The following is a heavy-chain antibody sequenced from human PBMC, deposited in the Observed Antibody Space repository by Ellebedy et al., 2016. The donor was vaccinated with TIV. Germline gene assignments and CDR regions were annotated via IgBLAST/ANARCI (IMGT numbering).Heavy chain of an antibody. J-gene: IGHJ4*02. CDR2: IKSKTDGGTT. CDR1: GFTFSNAW. D-gene: IGHD5-24*01. V-gene: IGHV3-15*01. CDR3: AKLERWLQSGSNSNY. Sequence: ESLKISCAASGFTFSNAWMSWVRQAPGKGLEWVGRIKSKTDGGTTDYAAPVKGRFTISRDNSKNTLYLQMNSLKTEDTAVYYCAKLERWLQSGSNSNYWGQGTLVTVSS.